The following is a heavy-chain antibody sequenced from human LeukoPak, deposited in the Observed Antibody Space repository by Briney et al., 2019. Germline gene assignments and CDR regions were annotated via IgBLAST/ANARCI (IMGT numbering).Heavy chain of an antibody. J-gene: IGHJ4*02. CDR2: IRDKAYNYAT. V-gene: IGHV3-73*01. CDR1: GLTFSGST. D-gene: IGHD6-19*01. CDR3: SRHEALPGYY. Sequence: QPGGSLKLSCAASGLTFSGSTMHWVRQASGKGLEWVGHIRDKAYNYATAYAASVKGRFTISRDDSKNTAYLQMNSLKTEDTAVYYCSRHEALPGYYWGQGTLVTVSS.